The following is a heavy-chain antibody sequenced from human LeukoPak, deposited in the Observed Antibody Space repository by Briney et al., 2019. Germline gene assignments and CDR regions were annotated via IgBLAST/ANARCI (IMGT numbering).Heavy chain of an antibody. CDR3: AREFRYCSSTSCQRYFDY. J-gene: IGHJ4*02. Sequence: PGGSLRLSCAASGFTFSDYYMSWIRQAPGKGLEWVSYISSSGSTIYCADSVKGRFTISRDNAKNSLYLQMNSLRAEDTAVYYCAREFRYCSSTSCQRYFDYWGQGTLVTVSS. V-gene: IGHV3-11*01. CDR1: GFTFSDYY. D-gene: IGHD2-2*01. CDR2: ISSSGSTI.